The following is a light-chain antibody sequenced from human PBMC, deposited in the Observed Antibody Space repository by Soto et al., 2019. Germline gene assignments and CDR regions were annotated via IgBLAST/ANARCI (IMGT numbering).Light chain of an antibody. J-gene: IGKJ1*01. CDR2: GAS. V-gene: IGKV3-20*01. CDR1: QSVRSSY. CDR3: QQYNDRPRT. Sequence: ESVLTQSPGTLSLSPGERATLSCRASQSVRSSYFAWYQQKPGQAPRLLIYGASRRATGIPDRFSGSASGTDFTLTISSLQSEDFAVYYCQQYNDRPRTFGQGTKVDVK.